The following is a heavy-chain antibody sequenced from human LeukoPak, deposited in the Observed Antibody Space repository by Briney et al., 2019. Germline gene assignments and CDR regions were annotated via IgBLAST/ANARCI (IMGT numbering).Heavy chain of an antibody. CDR1: GYTFTSYA. J-gene: IGHJ4*02. CDR2: IIPILGIA. V-gene: IGHV1-69*04. Sequence: SVKVSCKASGYTFTSYAISWVRQAPGQGLEWMGRIIPILGIANYAQKFQGRVTITADKSTSTAYMELRSLRSDDTAVYYCARTYYYDSSVTFDYWGQGTLVTVSS. D-gene: IGHD3-22*01. CDR3: ARTYYYDSSVTFDY.